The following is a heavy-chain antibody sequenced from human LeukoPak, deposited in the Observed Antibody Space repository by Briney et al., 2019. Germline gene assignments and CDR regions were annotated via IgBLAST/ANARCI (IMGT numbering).Heavy chain of an antibody. CDR3: ATIKRGSIFGYFDF. D-gene: IGHD5-18*01. J-gene: IGHJ4*02. V-gene: IGHV4-59*11. Sequence: SETQSLTCTVSGGSISSHYWNWIRQPPGKGLEWIAYLFDSVNTKDNPSLQSRLTLSADTSKNQFSLRLSSVTAADTAVYYCATIKRGSIFGYFDFWGQGIKVTVSS. CDR2: LFDSVNT. CDR1: GGSISSHY.